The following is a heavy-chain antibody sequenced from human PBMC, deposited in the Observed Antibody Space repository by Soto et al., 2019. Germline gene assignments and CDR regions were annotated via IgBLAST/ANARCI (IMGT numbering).Heavy chain of an antibody. V-gene: IGHV4-59*01. J-gene: IGHJ6*02. Sequence: KPSETLSLTCTVSGGSISSYYWSWIRQPPGKGLEWIGYIYYSGSTNYNPSLKSRVTISVDTSKNQFSLKLSSVTAADTAVYYCARDYSGYAEADYYYYYGMDVCGQGTTVTVYS. CDR1: GGSISSYY. CDR3: ARDYSGYAEADYYYYYGMDV. D-gene: IGHD5-12*01. CDR2: IYYSGST.